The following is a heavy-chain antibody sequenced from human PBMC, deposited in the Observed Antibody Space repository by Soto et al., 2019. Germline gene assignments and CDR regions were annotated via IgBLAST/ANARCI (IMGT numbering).Heavy chain of an antibody. CDR3: ARVWRSVGYGDYSPLDY. Sequence: ASVKVSCKASGYTFTSYYMHWVRQAPGQGLEWMGIINPSGGSTSYAQKFQGRVTMTRDTSTSTVYMELSSLRSEDTAVYYCARVWRSVGYGDYSPLDYWGQGTLVTVSS. CDR2: INPSGGST. D-gene: IGHD4-17*01. CDR1: GYTFTSYY. V-gene: IGHV1-46*03. J-gene: IGHJ4*02.